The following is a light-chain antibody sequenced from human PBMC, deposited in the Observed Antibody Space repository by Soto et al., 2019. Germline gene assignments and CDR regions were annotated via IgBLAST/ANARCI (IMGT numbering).Light chain of an antibody. CDR2: DVS. Sequence: EIVLTQSPATLSLSPGERATLSCRASQSVTSYLAWYQQKPGQAPRLLIFDVSNRATGIPARFSGSGSGTDFTLTISSLEPEDVAIYYCQQRSNWPPVYTFGQGTKLEIK. CDR3: QQRSNWPPVYT. J-gene: IGKJ2*01. CDR1: QSVTSY. V-gene: IGKV3-11*01.